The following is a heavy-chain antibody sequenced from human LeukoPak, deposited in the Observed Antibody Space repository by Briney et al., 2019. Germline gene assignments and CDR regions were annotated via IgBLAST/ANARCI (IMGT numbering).Heavy chain of an antibody. J-gene: IGHJ3*02. CDR1: GYTFTGYY. Sequence: ASVKVSCKASGYTFTGYYMHWVRQAPGQGLEWMGWINPNSGGTNYAQKFQGRVTMTRDTSISTAYMELSRLRSDDTAVYYCASIGSGSYEAIAAFDIWGQGTMVTVSS. V-gene: IGHV1-2*02. CDR2: INPNSGGT. D-gene: IGHD3-10*01. CDR3: ASIGSGSYEAIAAFDI.